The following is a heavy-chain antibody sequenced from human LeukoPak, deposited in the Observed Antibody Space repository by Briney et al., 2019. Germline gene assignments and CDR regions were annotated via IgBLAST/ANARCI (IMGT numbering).Heavy chain of an antibody. CDR3: ARSPLMVYANDY. D-gene: IGHD2-8*01. CDR2: IYYSGST. J-gene: IGHJ4*02. V-gene: IGHV4-59*08. CDR1: GGSISSYY. Sequence: PSETLSLTCTVSGGSISSYYWSWIRQPPGKGLEWIGYIYYSGSTNYNPSLKSRVTISVDTSKNQFSLKLSYVTAADTAVYYCARSPLMVYANDYWGQGTLVTVSS.